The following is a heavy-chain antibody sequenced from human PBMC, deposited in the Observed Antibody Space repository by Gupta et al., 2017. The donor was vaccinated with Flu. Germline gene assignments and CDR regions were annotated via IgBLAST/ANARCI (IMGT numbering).Heavy chain of an antibody. CDR3: ARHTFHALDY. Sequence: ASGFTFNIHWMTWVRQAPGKGLEWVANIKQAGDEKTYVDSVKGRFIISRDNAKNSLFLQMNSLRAEDTATYYCARHTFHALDYWGQGILVTVSS. CDR1: GFTFNIHW. CDR2: IKQAGDEK. V-gene: IGHV3-7*01. J-gene: IGHJ4*02.